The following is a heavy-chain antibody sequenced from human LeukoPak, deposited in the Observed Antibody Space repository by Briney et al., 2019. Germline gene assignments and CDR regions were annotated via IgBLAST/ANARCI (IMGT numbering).Heavy chain of an antibody. CDR2: IWYDGSNK. J-gene: IGHJ4*02. V-gene: IGHV3-33*01. CDR1: GGTFSSYA. D-gene: IGHD3-10*01. Sequence: SCKASGGTFSSYAISWVRQAPGKGLEWVAVIWYDGSNKYYADSVKGRFTISRDNSKNTLYLQMNSLRAEDTAVYYCARGGVTYFDYWGQGTLVTVSS. CDR3: ARGGVTYFDY.